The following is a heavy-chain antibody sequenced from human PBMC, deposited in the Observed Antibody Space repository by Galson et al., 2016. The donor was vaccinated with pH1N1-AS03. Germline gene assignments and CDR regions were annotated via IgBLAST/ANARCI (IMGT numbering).Heavy chain of an antibody. J-gene: IGHJ4*02. CDR1: GVTFRNFV. Sequence: SVKVSCKASGVTFRNFVISWVRQAPGQGLEWVGGIIAIFGTPKHAQKFQGRVTITADESTSTAYMELSSLRSEDTAVYYCARETRKTTTGGIDFWGQGTLVTVSS. CDR3: ARETRKTTTGGIDF. D-gene: IGHD7-27*01. CDR2: IIAIFGTP. V-gene: IGHV1-69*13.